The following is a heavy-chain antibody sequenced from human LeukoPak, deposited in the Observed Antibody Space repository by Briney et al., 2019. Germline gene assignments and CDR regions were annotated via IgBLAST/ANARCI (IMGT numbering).Heavy chain of an antibody. Sequence: GGSLRLSCAASGFTFSSYSMNWVRQAPGKGLEWVSSISSSSSYIYYADSVKGRFTISRDNAKNSLYLQMNSLRAEDTAVYYCAKDRRYCSGGSCRKFDYWGQGTLVTVSS. CDR3: AKDRRYCSGGSCRKFDY. J-gene: IGHJ4*02. CDR1: GFTFSSYS. CDR2: ISSSSSYI. V-gene: IGHV3-21*04. D-gene: IGHD2-15*01.